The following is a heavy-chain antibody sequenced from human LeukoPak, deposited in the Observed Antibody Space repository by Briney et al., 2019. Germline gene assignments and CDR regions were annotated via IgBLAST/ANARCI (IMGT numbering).Heavy chain of an antibody. D-gene: IGHD6-19*01. J-gene: IGHJ4*02. CDR1: GGSISSYY. CDR3: ARLGQYSSKGY. CDR2: IYYSGST. V-gene: IGHV4-59*01. Sequence: SETLSLTCAVSGGSISSYYWSWIRQPPGKGLEWVGYIYYSGSTNYNPSLKNRVTISVDTSKNQFSLKLSSMTAADTAVYYCARLGQYSSKGYWGQGTLVTVSS.